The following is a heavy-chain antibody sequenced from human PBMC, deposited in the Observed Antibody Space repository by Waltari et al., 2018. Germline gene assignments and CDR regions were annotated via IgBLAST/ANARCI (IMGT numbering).Heavy chain of an antibody. J-gene: IGHJ4*02. CDR3: AREEGPYGDHLDF. V-gene: IGHV1-46*01. CDR2: INPSRGTT. Sequence: HWVRQAPGHGPEWMGVINPSRGTTRYAQRFQGKVIMTRDTPTSTVYIGLSSLTADDTAVYYCAREEGPYGDHLDFWGQGTPVTVSS. D-gene: IGHD4-17*01.